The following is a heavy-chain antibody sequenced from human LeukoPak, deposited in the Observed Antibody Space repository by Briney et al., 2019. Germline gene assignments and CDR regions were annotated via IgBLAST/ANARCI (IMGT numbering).Heavy chain of an antibody. CDR2: IYYSGST. Sequence: PSETLSLTCTASGGSISSYYWSWIRQPPGKGLEWIGYIYYSGSTNYNPSLKSRVTISVDTSKNQFSLKLSSVTAADTAVYYCARVRFRTYYYGSGSYIDAPFDYWGQGTLVTVSS. V-gene: IGHV4-59*01. J-gene: IGHJ4*02. CDR1: GGSISSYY. CDR3: ARVRFRTYYYGSGSYIDAPFDY. D-gene: IGHD3-10*01.